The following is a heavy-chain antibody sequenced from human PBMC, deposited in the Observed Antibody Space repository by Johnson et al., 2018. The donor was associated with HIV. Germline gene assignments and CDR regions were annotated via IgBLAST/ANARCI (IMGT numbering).Heavy chain of an antibody. CDR2: ISSSGSTI. J-gene: IGHJ3*02. V-gene: IGHV3-11*04. CDR3: AKAPEDYGARRGAFDI. CDR1: GFTFSDYY. Sequence: QVQLVESGGGLVQPGGSLRLSCAASGFTFSDYYMSWLRQAPGKGLEWVSYISSSGSTIYYADSVNGLFTISRHNAKNTLYQQMSSLRAEDPAVYYCAKAPEDYGARRGAFDIWGQGTMVTVSS. D-gene: IGHD4-17*01.